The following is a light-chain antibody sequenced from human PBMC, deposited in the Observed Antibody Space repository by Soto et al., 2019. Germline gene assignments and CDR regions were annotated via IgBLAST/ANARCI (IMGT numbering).Light chain of an antibody. CDR1: SSDVGAYNY. CDR2: EVS. Sequence: QSVLTQPASVSGSPGQSITISCTGTSSDVGAYNYVSWSQHHPGKAPKLLISEVSNRPSGVSNRFSGSKSGNTASLTISGLQAEDEAYYYCSSYTASSTLVFGSGTKVTVL. V-gene: IGLV2-14*01. CDR3: SSYTASSTLV. J-gene: IGLJ6*01.